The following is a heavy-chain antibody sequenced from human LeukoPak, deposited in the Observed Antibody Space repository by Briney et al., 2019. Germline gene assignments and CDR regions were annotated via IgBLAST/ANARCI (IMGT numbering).Heavy chain of an antibody. CDR3: ARKVSSGWFYYFDY. CDR2: IYYSGST. J-gene: IGHJ4*02. CDR1: GGSLSSYY. D-gene: IGHD6-19*01. Sequence: SETLSLTCTVSGGSLSSYYWSWIRQPPGKGLEWIGYIYYSGSTNYNPSLKSRVTISVDTSKNQFSLKLSSVTAADTAVYYCARKVSSGWFYYFDYWGQGTLVTVSS. V-gene: IGHV4-59*01.